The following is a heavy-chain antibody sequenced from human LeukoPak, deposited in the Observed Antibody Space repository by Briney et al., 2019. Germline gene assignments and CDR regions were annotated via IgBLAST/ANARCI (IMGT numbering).Heavy chain of an antibody. CDR2: INHSGST. V-gene: IGHV4-34*01. CDR3: ARGRGSGYLYYYYYGMDV. D-gene: IGHD3-22*01. J-gene: IGHJ6*02. Sequence: NSSETLSLTCAVYGGSFSGYYWSWIRQPPGKGLEWIGEINHSGSTNYNPSLKSRVTISVDTSKNQFFLKLSSVTAADTAVYYCARGRGSGYLYYYYYGMDVWGQGTTVTVSS. CDR1: GGSFSGYY.